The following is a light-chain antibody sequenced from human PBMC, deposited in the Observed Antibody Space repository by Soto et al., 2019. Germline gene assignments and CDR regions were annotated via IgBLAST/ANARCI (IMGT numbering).Light chain of an antibody. CDR1: SGSVSTNYY. CDR3: MLYMGSGTHV. V-gene: IGLV8-61*01. Sequence: QTVVTQEPSLSVSPGGTVTLTCGLSSGSVSTNYYPSWYQQTPGQAPRTLIYSTNTRSSGVPDRFSGSILGNKAALTITGAQADDDSDYYCMLYMGSGTHVFGIGTKVTVL. CDR2: STN. J-gene: IGLJ1*01.